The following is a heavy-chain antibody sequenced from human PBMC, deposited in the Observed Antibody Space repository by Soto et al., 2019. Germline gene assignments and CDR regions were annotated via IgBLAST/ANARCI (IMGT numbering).Heavy chain of an antibody. J-gene: IGHJ3*01. CDR1: GGIFGSHG. CDR2: FIPIFRTL. Sequence: QVQLIQSEAAVMKPGSSVRVSCTASGGIFGSHGFSWVRQAPGQRLEWVGGFIPIFRTLTYTEKFQARVRIAADESVNTVYLDLSGLTSDDSAVYYCVRDRRIYYSDPHDEFVASDYELWGQATMVTVSS. D-gene: IGHD3-22*01. V-gene: IGHV1-69*01. CDR3: VRDRRIYYSDPHDEFVASDYEL.